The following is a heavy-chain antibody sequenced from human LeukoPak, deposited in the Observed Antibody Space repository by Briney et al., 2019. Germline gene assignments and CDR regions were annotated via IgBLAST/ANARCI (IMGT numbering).Heavy chain of an antibody. D-gene: IGHD6-25*01. V-gene: IGHV1-69*13. Sequence: ASVKVSCKASGGSFGSYAISWVRQAPGQGLEWMGGIIPIFDTTNYAQKFQGRVTITADESTSTAYMELSSLRSEDTAVYYCASELNRRGYSSAFRPFDYWGQGTLVTVSS. J-gene: IGHJ4*02. CDR2: IIPIFDTT. CDR1: GGSFGSYA. CDR3: ASELNRRGYSSAFRPFDY.